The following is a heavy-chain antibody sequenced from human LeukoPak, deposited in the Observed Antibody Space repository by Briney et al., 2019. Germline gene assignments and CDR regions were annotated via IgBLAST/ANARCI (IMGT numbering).Heavy chain of an antibody. Sequence: GGPLRLSCAASGFTFDDYGMSWVRQAPGKGLEWVFGINWNGGSTGYADSVKGRFTISRDNAKNSLYLQMNSLRAGDTALYYCARERTYYYDSNPDYFDYWGQGTLVTVSS. V-gene: IGHV3-20*04. CDR2: INWNGGST. CDR3: ARERTYYYDSNPDYFDY. J-gene: IGHJ4*02. D-gene: IGHD3-22*01. CDR1: GFTFDDYG.